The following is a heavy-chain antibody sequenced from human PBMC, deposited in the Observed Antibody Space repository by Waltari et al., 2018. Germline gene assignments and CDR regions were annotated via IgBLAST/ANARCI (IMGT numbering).Heavy chain of an antibody. Sequence: QVQLVESGGGVVQPGGSLRLSCVASGFIFSTYGMHWVRQAPAKGLEWVAAIQSDGSKQYYVDSVKGRFTISRDRSKNTVYLQMIGLRDEDSAIYFCAKDLSVPAAQRWGFDYWGQGTLVTVSS. J-gene: IGHJ4*02. CDR3: AKDLSVPAAQRWGFDY. V-gene: IGHV3-30*02. D-gene: IGHD2-2*01. CDR2: IQSDGSKQ. CDR1: GFIFSTYG.